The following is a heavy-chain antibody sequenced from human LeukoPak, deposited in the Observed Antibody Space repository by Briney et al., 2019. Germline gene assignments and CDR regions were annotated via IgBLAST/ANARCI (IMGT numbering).Heavy chain of an antibody. CDR1: GGSFSGYY. Sequence: SETLSLTCAVYGGSFSGYYWSWIRQPPGKGLEWIGEINHSGSTNYNPSLKSRVTISVDTSKNQFSLKLSSVTAADTAVYYCARSNIAAAALDYWGQGTLVTVSS. CDR2: INHSGST. J-gene: IGHJ4*02. V-gene: IGHV4-34*01. CDR3: ARSNIAAAALDY. D-gene: IGHD6-13*01.